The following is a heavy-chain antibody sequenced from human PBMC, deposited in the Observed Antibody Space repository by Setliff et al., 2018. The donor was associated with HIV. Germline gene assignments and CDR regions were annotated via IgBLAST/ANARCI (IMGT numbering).Heavy chain of an antibody. D-gene: IGHD3-10*01. J-gene: IGHJ5*02. CDR1: GYSISSGYY. CDR3: ARERSALLWKNWFDP. V-gene: IGHV4-38-2*02. CDR2: IYHSGST. Sequence: SETLSLTCAVSGYSISSGYYWGWIRQPPGKGLEWIGSIYHSGSTYYNPSLKRRVTISVDTSKNQFSLKLSSVTAADTAVYYCARERSALLWKNWFDPWGQGTLVTVSS.